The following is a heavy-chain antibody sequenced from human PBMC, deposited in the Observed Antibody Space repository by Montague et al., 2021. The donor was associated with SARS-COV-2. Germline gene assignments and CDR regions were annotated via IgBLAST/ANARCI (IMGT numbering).Heavy chain of an antibody. CDR1: SGSIICRLYS. CDR3: ARDIAVAGLFDY. CDR2: ISFPGRT. D-gene: IGHD6-19*01. V-gene: IGHV4-61*02. Sequence: TLSLTCTFTSGSIICRLYSSSWIPPRAGTALDCLVRISFPGRTNYNRTLRTRGTISVDTSKNQFSLKLSSVTAGDTAVYYCARDIAVAGLFDYCGQGTKLTVT. J-gene: IGHJ4*02.